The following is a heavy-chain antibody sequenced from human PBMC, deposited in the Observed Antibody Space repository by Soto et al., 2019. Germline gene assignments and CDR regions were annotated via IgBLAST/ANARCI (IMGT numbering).Heavy chain of an antibody. CDR3: ARGSAGYYGSGSYYSPYNWFDP. J-gene: IGHJ5*02. CDR2: IYYSGST. CDR1: GASLSSYY. D-gene: IGHD3-10*01. Sequence: SETLSLTCVVSGASLSSYYWSWIRQPPGKGLEWIGYIYYSGSTNYNPSLKSRVTISVDTSKNQFSLKLSSVTAADTAVYYCARGSAGYYGSGSYYSPYNWFDPWGQGTLVT. V-gene: IGHV4-59*01.